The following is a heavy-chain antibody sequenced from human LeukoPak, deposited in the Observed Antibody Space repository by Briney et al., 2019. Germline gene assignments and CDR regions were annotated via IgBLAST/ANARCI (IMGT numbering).Heavy chain of an antibody. CDR1: GGSISSYY. Sequence: PSETLSLTCTVSGGSISSYYWGWIRQPPGKGLEWIGSIYYGGSTYYNPSLKSRVTISVDTSMNQFSLKLSFVTTADTAVYYCARDYGDYSGYFQHWGQGTLVTVSS. CDR3: ARDYGDYSGYFQH. D-gene: IGHD4-17*01. V-gene: IGHV4-39*02. CDR2: IYYGGST. J-gene: IGHJ1*01.